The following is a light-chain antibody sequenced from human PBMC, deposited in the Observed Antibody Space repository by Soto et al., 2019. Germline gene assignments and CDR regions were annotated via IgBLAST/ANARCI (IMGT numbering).Light chain of an antibody. J-gene: IGKJ1*01. CDR3: QQSYSTPPGT. CDR1: QSISNY. Sequence: DIQMTQSPSSLSASVGDSVTLTCRASQSISNYLNCYQQKPGKAPKLLIYTASSLQSGVPSRFSGSGSGTDFTLSISSLQPEDFATYYCQQSYSTPPGTFGQGTKVDIK. CDR2: TAS. V-gene: IGKV1-39*01.